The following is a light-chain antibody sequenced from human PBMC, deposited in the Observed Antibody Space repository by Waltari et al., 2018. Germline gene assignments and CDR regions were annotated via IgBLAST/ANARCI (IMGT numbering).Light chain of an antibody. CDR3: SSYTSTSAYV. J-gene: IGLJ1*01. CDR1: SSDVGAYDY. V-gene: IGLV2-14*03. CDR2: EVT. Sequence: QSITISCSGTSSDVGAYDYVSCYQQHPGEVPKLILYEVTNRPSGVSNRFSGSKSGNTASLTSSGLQAEDDADYYCSSYTSTSAYVFGSGTKVTVI.